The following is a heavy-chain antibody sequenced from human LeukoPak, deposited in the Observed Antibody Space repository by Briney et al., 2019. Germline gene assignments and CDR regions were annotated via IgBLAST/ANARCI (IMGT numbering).Heavy chain of an antibody. Sequence: PSETLSLTCTVSGGSISSSSYYWGWIRQPPGKGLEWIGSIYYSGSTYYNPSLKSPVTISVDTSKNQFSLKLSSVTAADTAVYYCARDPPRGSGSYYKGQFDYWGQGTLVTVSS. CDR1: GGSISSSSYY. CDR2: IYYSGST. CDR3: ARDPPRGSGSYYKGQFDY. V-gene: IGHV4-39*07. J-gene: IGHJ4*02. D-gene: IGHD3-10*01.